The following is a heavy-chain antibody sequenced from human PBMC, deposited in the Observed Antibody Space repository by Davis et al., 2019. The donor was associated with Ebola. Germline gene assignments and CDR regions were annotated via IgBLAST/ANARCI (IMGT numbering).Heavy chain of an antibody. D-gene: IGHD2-2*01. Sequence: GESLKISCAASGFTFSSYWMHWVRQALGKGLVWVSRINSDGSSTSYADSVKGRFTISRDNAKNTLYLQMNSLRAEDTAVYYCAREVGYCSSTSCYDWFDPWGQGTLVTVSS. CDR3: AREVGYCSSTSCYDWFDP. CDR1: GFTFSSYW. J-gene: IGHJ5*02. V-gene: IGHV3-74*01. CDR2: INSDGSST.